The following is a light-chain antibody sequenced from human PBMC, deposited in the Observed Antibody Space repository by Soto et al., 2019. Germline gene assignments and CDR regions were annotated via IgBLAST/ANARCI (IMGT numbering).Light chain of an antibody. CDR3: CSYAGSSTPSWV. Sequence: QSALTQPASVSGSPGQSITISCTGTSSDVGSYNLVSWYQQHPGKAPKLMIYEGSKRPSGVSNRFSGSKSVNTASLTLAGLHAEDDADYYCCSYAGSSTPSWVFGGGTKLTVL. V-gene: IGLV2-23*01. CDR1: SSDVGSYNL. J-gene: IGLJ3*02. CDR2: EGS.